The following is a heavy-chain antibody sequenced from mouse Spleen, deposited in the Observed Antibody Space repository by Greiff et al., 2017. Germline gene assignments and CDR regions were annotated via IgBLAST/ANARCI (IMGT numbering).Heavy chain of an antibody. D-gene: IGHD1-1*01. CDR3: AVTTDGAMDY. V-gene: IGHV1-54*01. Sequence: QVQLQQSGAELVRPGTSVKVSCKASGYAFTNYLIEWVKQRPGQGLEWIGVINPGSGGTNYNEKFKGKATLTADKSSSTAYMQLSSLTSEDSAVYFCAVTTDGAMDYWGQGTSVTVSS. CDR2: INPGSGGT. CDR1: GYAFTNYL. J-gene: IGHJ4*01.